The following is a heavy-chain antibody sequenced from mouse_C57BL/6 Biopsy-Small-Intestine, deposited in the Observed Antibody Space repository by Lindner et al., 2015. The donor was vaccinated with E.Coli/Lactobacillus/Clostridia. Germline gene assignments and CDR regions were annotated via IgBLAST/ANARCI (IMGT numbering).Heavy chain of an antibody. CDR3: ARYDYDGAY. D-gene: IGHD2-4*01. CDR1: GYTFTSYD. V-gene: IGHV1-85*01. Sequence: VQLQESGPELVKPGASVKLSCKASGYTFTSYDINWVNQRPGQGLEWIGWISPRDGSTEYNEKFKGKATLTVDTSSSTAYMELHSLTSEDPAVYFCARYDYDGAYWGQGTLVTVSA. CDR2: ISPRDGST. J-gene: IGHJ3*01.